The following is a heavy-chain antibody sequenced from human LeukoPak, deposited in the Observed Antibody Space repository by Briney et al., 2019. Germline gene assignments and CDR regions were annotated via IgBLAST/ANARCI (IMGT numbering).Heavy chain of an antibody. V-gene: IGHV3-15*01. CDR2: IKSKTDGGTT. CDR3: TTGYDSSGYFREYYFDY. Sequence: GGSLRLSCAASGFTFSNAWMSWVRQAPGKGLEWVGRIKSKTDGGTTDYAAPVKGRFTISRDDSKNTLYLQMSSLKTEDTAVYYCTTGYDSSGYFREYYFDYWGQGTLVTVSS. D-gene: IGHD3-22*01. J-gene: IGHJ4*02. CDR1: GFTFSNAW.